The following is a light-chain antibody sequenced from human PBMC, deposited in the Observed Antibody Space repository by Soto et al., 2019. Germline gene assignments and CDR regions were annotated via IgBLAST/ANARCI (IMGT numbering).Light chain of an antibody. CDR1: QNIGNK. J-gene: IGKJ5*01. Sequence: IVMKQSPGTLFVYPGERATLSCRASQNIGNKVGWYQQKPGLAPRLLIYDASSRATGIPDRFSGSGSGTDFTLTISRLEPEDFAVYSCQQYGSSPTTFGQGTRLEIK. CDR2: DAS. CDR3: QQYGSSPTT. V-gene: IGKV3D-20*01.